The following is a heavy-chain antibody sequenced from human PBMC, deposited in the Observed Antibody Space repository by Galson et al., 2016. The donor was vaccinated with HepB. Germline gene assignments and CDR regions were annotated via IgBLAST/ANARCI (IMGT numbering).Heavy chain of an antibody. J-gene: IGHJ4*02. CDR3: VKANDRSGSLFGSLY. CDR1: GFTFRTYA. V-gene: IGHV3-64*03. D-gene: IGHD3-3*01. CDR2: IDDDGSKA. Sequence: SLRLSCAASGFTFRTYAMYWVRQAPAKGLEFVSAIDDDGSKAYYADSMKGRFTMSRDNSNDTQYPHMRSLRPDDTAVYYCVKANDRSGSLFGSLYWGQGTVVTVSS.